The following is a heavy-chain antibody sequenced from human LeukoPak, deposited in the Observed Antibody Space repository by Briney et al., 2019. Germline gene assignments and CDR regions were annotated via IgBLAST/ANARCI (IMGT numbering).Heavy chain of an antibody. D-gene: IGHD3-3*01. CDR1: GYTFTGYY. V-gene: IGHV1-2*02. Sequence: GASVKVSCKASGYTFTGYYMHWVRQAPGQGLEWMGWINPNSGGTNYAQKLKGRVTMTRDTSISTAYMELSRLRSDDTAVYYCSRDREYYDFWSGYSPFDYWGQGTLVTVSS. J-gene: IGHJ4*02. CDR3: SRDREYYDFWSGYSPFDY. CDR2: INPNSGGT.